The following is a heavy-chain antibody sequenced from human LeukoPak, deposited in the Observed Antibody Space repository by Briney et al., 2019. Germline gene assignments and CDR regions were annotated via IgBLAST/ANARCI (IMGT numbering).Heavy chain of an antibody. D-gene: IGHD2-2*01. J-gene: IGHJ5*02. CDR1: GFTLSRFD. CDR3: ARADCSGSTCYLRHSWFDP. CDR2: IRTRSRYI. Sequence: KPGGSLRLSCAASGFTLSRFDMNWVRQAPGKGLEGVSSIRTRSRYIYYRDSVKGRFTISRDDAKNALYLQMNSLTVEDTAVYYCARADCSGSTCYLRHSWFDPWGQGTLVTVSS. V-gene: IGHV3-21*06.